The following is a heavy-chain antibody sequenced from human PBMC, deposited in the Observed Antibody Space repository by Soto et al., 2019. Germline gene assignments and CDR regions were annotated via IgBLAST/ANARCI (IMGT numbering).Heavy chain of an antibody. D-gene: IGHD5-12*01. Sequence: ASETLSLTCTVSGGSISSYYWNWIRQTPGKGAEWIGYFHNSGNPKYSSSLKSRVTISLDMSERQSSLKLTSVTAADTAVYWCARDPVDGYAFFDYWGQGALVTSPQ. CDR1: GGSISSYY. CDR2: FHNSGNP. CDR3: ARDPVDGYAFFDY. J-gene: IGHJ4*02. V-gene: IGHV4-59*01.